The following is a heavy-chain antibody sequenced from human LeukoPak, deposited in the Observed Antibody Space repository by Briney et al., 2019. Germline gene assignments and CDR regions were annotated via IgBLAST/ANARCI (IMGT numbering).Heavy chain of an antibody. V-gene: IGHV3-48*01. Sequence: GGSLRLSCAASGFTSSSYSMNWVRQAPGKGLEWVSYISSSSSTIYYAASVKGRFTISRDNAKNSLYLQMNSLRAEDTAVYYCARVRGDYYYYYGMDVWGQGTTVTVSS. D-gene: IGHD3-10*01. CDR1: GFTSSSYS. CDR2: ISSSSSTI. J-gene: IGHJ6*02. CDR3: ARVRGDYYYYYGMDV.